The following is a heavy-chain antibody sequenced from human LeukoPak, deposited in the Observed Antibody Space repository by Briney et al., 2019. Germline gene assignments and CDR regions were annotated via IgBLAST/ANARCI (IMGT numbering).Heavy chain of an antibody. V-gene: IGHV4-34*01. CDR1: GGSFSGYY. CDR3: AREWSGFDF. CDR2: INHSGST. Sequence: SETLSLICAVYGGSFSGYYWSWIRQPPGKGLEWIGEINHSGSTNYNPSLKSRVTISVDTSKNQFSLKLSSVTAADTAVYYCAREWSGFDFWGQGIMVTVSS. J-gene: IGHJ3*01. D-gene: IGHD2-15*01.